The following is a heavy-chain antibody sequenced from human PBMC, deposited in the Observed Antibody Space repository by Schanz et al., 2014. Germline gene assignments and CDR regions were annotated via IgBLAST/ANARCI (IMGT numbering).Heavy chain of an antibody. CDR1: GFTLSNSD. V-gene: IGHV3-13*01. J-gene: IGHJ4*02. CDR2: IGYLGDT. CDR3: ARPRFDYGEVDY. Sequence: EVQLVESGGGLVQPGGSLRLSCAASGFTLSNSDMHWVRQGTGKGLEWVSTIGYLGDTYYPDSVKGRFTVSRDNARNSLYLHMNTLGAEDTAVYYCARPRFDYGEVDYWGQGTLVTVSS. D-gene: IGHD4-17*01.